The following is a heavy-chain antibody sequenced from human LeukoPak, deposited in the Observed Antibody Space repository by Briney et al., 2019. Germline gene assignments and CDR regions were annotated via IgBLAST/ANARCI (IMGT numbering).Heavy chain of an antibody. J-gene: IGHJ6*02. Sequence: GGSLRLSCAASGFTFSGYAMHWVRQAPGKGLEWVAVISYDGSNKYYADSVKGRFTISRDNSKNTLYLRMNSLRAEDTAVYYCARGSSDDFWSGYAYNYGMDVWGQGTTVTVSS. D-gene: IGHD3-3*01. V-gene: IGHV3-30-3*01. CDR1: GFTFSGYA. CDR2: ISYDGSNK. CDR3: ARGSSDDFWSGYAYNYGMDV.